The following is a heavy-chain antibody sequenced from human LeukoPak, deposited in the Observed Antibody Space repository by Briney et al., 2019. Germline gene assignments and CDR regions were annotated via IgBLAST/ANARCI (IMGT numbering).Heavy chain of an antibody. V-gene: IGHV3-21*01. J-gene: IGHJ4*02. D-gene: IGHD5-12*01. CDR1: GFTFSSYS. CDR2: INSGSDYI. CDR3: ARDIGYHTFDY. Sequence: GGSLRLSCAASGFTFSSYSMTWVRQAPGKGLEWVSSINSGSDYILYADSVKGRFTVSRDNAKNSLYLQMSSLRAEDTAVYYCARDIGYHTFDYWGQGGLVTVSS.